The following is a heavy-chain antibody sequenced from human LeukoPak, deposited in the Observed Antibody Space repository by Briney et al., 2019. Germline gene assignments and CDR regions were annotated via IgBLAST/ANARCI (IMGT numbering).Heavy chain of an antibody. J-gene: IGHJ6*04. Sequence: SETLSLTCTVSGGSISSYYWSWIRQPPGKGLEWIAYIYYTGSTNYNPSLKSRVTISVDTSKNQFSLKLSSVTAADTAMYYRARENVYYYQMDVWGKGTTVTVSS. CDR1: GGSISSYY. V-gene: IGHV4-59*01. D-gene: IGHD2-2*01. CDR2: IYYTGST. CDR3: ARENVYYYQMDV.